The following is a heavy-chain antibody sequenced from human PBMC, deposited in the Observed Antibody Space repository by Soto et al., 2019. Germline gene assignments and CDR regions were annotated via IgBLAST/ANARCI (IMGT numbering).Heavy chain of an antibody. D-gene: IGHD3-22*01. CDR1: GFTVSSNY. CDR3: ARGYYDSSGYYRDY. J-gene: IGHJ4*02. V-gene: IGHV3-53*01. CDR2: IYSGGST. Sequence: GGSLRLSCAASGFTVSSNYMSWVRQAPGKGLEWVSVIYSGGSTYYADSVKGRFTISRDNSKNTLYLQMNSLRAEDTAVYYCARGYYDSSGYYRDYWGQGTLVTVSS.